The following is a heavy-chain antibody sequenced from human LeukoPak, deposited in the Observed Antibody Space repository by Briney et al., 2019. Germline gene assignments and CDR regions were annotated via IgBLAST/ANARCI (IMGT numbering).Heavy chain of an antibody. J-gene: IGHJ5*02. V-gene: IGHV1-69*13. D-gene: IGHD6-19*01. CDR3: ARRIAVAGKNWFDP. Sequence: SVKVSCKASGGTFSSYAISWVRQAPGQGLEWMGGIIPIFGTANYAQKFQGRLTITADESTRTAYMELSSQRSEDTAVYYCARRIAVAGKNWFDPWGQGTLVTVSS. CDR1: GGTFSSYA. CDR2: IIPIFGTA.